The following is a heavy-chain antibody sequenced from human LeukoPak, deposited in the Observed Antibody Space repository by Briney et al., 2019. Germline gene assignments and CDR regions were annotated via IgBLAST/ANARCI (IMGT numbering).Heavy chain of an antibody. CDR3: ARDLDASDAFDI. V-gene: IGHV4-38-2*02. J-gene: IGHJ3*02. Sequence: SETLSLTCTVSGYSISSGYFWGWIRQPPGKGLEWIGTIYNSGSTYYNASLESRVTISVDTSKNQFSLKLSSVTAADTAVYYCARDLDASDAFDIWGQGTMVTVSS. CDR2: IYNSGST. CDR1: GYSISSGYF. D-gene: IGHD1-1*01.